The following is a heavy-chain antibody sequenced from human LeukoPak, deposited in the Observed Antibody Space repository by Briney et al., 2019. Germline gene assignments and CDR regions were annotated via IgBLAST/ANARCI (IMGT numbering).Heavy chain of an antibody. CDR3: ARDPGREYDVDTAMGSPPDWYFDF. CDR1: GYTFTSYY. D-gene: IGHD5-18*01. J-gene: IGHJ2*01. Sequence: ASVKVSCKASGYTFTSYYMHWVRQAPGQGLEWMGIINPSGGSTSYAQKFQGRVTMTRDTSTSTVYMELSSLRSEDTAVYYCARDPGREYDVDTAMGSPPDWYFDFWGRGTLVTVSS. CDR2: INPSGGST. V-gene: IGHV1-46*01.